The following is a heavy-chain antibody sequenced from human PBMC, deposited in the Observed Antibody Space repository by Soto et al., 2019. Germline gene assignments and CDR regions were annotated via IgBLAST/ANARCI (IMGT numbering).Heavy chain of an antibody. CDR3: AKDPEVVVVTAIFDY. V-gene: IGHV3-23*01. Sequence: GGSLRLSCAASGFTFSSYSMNWVRQAPGKGLEWVSAISGSGGSTYYADSVKGRFTISRDNSKNTLYLQMNSLRAEDTAVYYCAKDPEVVVVTAIFDYWGQGTLVTVSS. D-gene: IGHD2-21*02. J-gene: IGHJ4*02. CDR1: GFTFSSYS. CDR2: ISGSGGST.